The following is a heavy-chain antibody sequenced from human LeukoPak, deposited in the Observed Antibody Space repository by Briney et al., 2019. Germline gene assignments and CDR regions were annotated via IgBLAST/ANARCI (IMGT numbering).Heavy chain of an antibody. CDR1: EFSVGSNY. Sequence: GGSLRLSCAASEFSVGSNYMTWVRQAPGKGLEWVSLIYSGGSTYYADSVKGRFTISRDNSKNTLYLQMNSLRAEDTAVYYCARDKAGVYYYYMDVWGKGTTVTISS. D-gene: IGHD6-19*01. CDR3: ARDKAGVYYYYMDV. V-gene: IGHV3-66*01. J-gene: IGHJ6*03. CDR2: IYSGGST.